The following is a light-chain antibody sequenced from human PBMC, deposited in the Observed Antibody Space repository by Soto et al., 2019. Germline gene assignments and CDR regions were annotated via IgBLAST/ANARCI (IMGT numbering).Light chain of an antibody. CDR2: WAS. CDR3: QQYYATPLT. J-gene: IGKJ3*01. Sequence: DIVMTQSPDSLAVSLGERATINCKSSQSVFYSPKNKNYLAWYQQKPGQPPKLLIYWASTRESGVPDRLSGSGSGTDFTRTISSLQAGDVAVYYCQQYYATPLTFGPGTKVDIK. V-gene: IGKV4-1*01. CDR1: QSVFYSPKNKNY.